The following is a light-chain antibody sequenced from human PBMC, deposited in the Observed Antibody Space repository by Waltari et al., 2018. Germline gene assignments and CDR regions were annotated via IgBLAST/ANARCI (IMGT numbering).Light chain of an antibody. J-gene: IGLJ2*01. CDR3: AAWDSNLSAGL. V-gene: IGLV1-51*01. CDR2: DNT. Sequence: QSVLTQPPSVSGDPGQRVTITCTGSRSNIGGDFVSWYQKFPGTVPKLLIYDNTNRPSGISDRFSGSKSGTSASLTITGLQPGDEADYYCAAWDSNLSAGLFGGGTRLTVL. CDR1: RSNIGGDF.